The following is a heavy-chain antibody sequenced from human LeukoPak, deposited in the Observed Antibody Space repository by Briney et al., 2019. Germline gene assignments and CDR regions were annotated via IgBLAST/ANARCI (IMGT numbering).Heavy chain of an antibody. CDR2: ISYDGSNK. Sequence: GRSLRLSCAASGFTFSSYGMHWVRQAPGKGLEWVAVISYDGSNKYYADSVKGRFTISRDNSKNTLYLQMNSLRAEDTAVYYCARDPGFLDTAMVTSIPWGQGTLVTVSS. CDR1: GFTFSSYG. D-gene: IGHD5-18*01. CDR3: ARDPGFLDTAMVTSIP. V-gene: IGHV3-30*03. J-gene: IGHJ5*02.